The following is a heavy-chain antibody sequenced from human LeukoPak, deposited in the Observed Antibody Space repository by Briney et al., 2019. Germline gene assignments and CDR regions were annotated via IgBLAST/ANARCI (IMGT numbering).Heavy chain of an antibody. CDR2: MSPNSGNT. CDR3: ARTPPDYGIDY. V-gene: IGHV1-8*02. J-gene: IGHJ4*02. CDR1: GYTFTSYG. Sequence: ASVKVSCKASGYTFTSYGISWVRQATRQGLEWMGWMSPNSGNTGYAQKFQGRITMTKSTSISTAYMELSDLESEDTAVYYCARTPPDYGIDYWGQGTLVTVSS. D-gene: IGHD4-17*01.